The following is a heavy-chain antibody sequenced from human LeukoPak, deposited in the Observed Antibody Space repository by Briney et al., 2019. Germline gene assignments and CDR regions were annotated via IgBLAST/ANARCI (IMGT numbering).Heavy chain of an antibody. Sequence: WGSLRLSCAASGFTFSSYSMNWVRQAPGKGLEWVSYISSSSSTIYYADSVKGRFTISRDNAKNSMYLQMNSLRAEDTAVYYCARDVYPAVVTYFDFWGQGTLVTVSS. V-gene: IGHV3-48*01. CDR3: ARDVYPAVVTYFDF. D-gene: IGHD4-23*01. CDR2: ISSSSSTI. CDR1: GFTFSSYS. J-gene: IGHJ4*02.